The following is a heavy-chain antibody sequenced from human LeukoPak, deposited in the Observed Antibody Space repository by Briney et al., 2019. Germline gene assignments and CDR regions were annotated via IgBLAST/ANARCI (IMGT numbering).Heavy chain of an antibody. D-gene: IGHD3-22*01. CDR2: IIPIFGTA. J-gene: IGHJ4*02. V-gene: IGHV1-69*05. CDR3: AMGFDSSGYYPQAPFDY. Sequence: ASVKVSRKASGGTFSSYAISWVRQAPGQGLEWMGGIIPIFGTANYAQKFQGRVTITTDESTSTAYMELSSLRSEDTAVYYCAMGFDSSGYYPQAPFDYWGQGTLVTVSS. CDR1: GGTFSSYA.